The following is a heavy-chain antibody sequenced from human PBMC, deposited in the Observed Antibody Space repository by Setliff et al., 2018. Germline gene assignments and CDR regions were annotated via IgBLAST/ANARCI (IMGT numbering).Heavy chain of an antibody. D-gene: IGHD5-18*01. CDR1: GYTFTGYY. Sequence: ASVKVSCKASGYTFTGYYMHWVRQAPGQGLEWMGRINPNSGGTNYAQKLQGRVTMTRDTSISTAYMELSRLRSDDTAVYYCARALRQLWFRSDLDYWGQGTLVTVSS. V-gene: IGHV1-2*06. J-gene: IGHJ4*02. CDR3: ARALRQLWFRSDLDY. CDR2: INPNSGGT.